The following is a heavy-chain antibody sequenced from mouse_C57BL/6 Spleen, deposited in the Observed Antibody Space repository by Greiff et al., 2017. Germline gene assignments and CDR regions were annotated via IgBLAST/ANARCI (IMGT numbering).Heavy chain of an antibody. CDR1: GFTFSDYG. Sequence: EVMLVESGGGLVKSGGSLKLSCAASGFTFSDYGMHWVRQAPEKGLERVAYISSGSSTIYYADTVKGRFTISRDNAKNTLCLQMTSLRSEDTAMYYCARGGYYAMDDWGQGTSVTVSS. CDR2: ISSGSSTI. J-gene: IGHJ4*01. D-gene: IGHD1-1*02. V-gene: IGHV5-17*01. CDR3: ARGGYYAMDD.